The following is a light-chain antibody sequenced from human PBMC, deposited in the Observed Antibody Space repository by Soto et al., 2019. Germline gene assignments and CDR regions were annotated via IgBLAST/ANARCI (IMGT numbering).Light chain of an antibody. V-gene: IGKV1-33*01. Sequence: DIQMTQSPSSLSASIGDRVTITCQASQDISNYLNWYQQKPGKAPKLLIYDASTLETGVPSRFSGSGSGTDFTFTISSLQPEDIATYYFQQYDNLPPTFGPGTQVDI. CDR3: QQYDNLPPT. CDR2: DAS. J-gene: IGKJ3*01. CDR1: QDISNY.